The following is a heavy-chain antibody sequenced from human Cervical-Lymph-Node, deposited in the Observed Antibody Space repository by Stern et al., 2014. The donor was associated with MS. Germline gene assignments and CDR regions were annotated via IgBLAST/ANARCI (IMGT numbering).Heavy chain of an antibody. CDR2: IIPIFGTT. D-gene: IGHD1-26*01. Sequence: QVQLVQSGAEVKKPGSSVKDSCKASGGTFSSYAINWVRQAPGQGLEWMGGIIPIFGTTNYAQKFQGRFTITADESTSTAYMELSSLRSEDTAVYYCANSDAVTYGMDVWGQGTTVTVSS. CDR3: ANSDAVTYGMDV. J-gene: IGHJ6*02. CDR1: GGTFSSYA. V-gene: IGHV1-69*12.